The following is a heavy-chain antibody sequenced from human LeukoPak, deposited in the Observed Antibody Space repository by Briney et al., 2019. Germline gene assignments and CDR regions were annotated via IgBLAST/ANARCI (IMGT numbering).Heavy chain of an antibody. J-gene: IGHJ3*02. CDR2: IWYDGSNK. V-gene: IGHV3-33*08. D-gene: IGHD6-13*01. CDR1: GFTFNTYW. Sequence: PGGSLRLSCAASGFTFNTYWMSWVRQAPGKGLEWVAVIWYDGSNKYYADSVKGRFTISRDNSKNTLYLQMNSLRAEDTAVYYCARDIAAAGNQGIWGQGTMVTVSS. CDR3: ARDIAAAGNQGI.